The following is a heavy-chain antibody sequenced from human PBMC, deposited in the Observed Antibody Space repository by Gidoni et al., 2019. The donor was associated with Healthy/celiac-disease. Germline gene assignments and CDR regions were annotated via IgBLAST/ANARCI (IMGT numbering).Heavy chain of an antibody. V-gene: IGHV3-53*01. CDR1: GFTVSSNY. D-gene: IGHD6-19*01. Sequence: EVQLVESGGGLIQPGGSLRLSCAASGFTVSSNYMSWVRQAPGKGLEWVSVIYSGGSTYYADSVKGRFTISRDNSKNTLYLQMNSLRAEDTAVYYCAREHTLPPGYSSGWEPAGIGYWGQGTLVTVSS. CDR3: AREHTLPPGYSSGWEPAGIGY. CDR2: IYSGGST. J-gene: IGHJ4*02.